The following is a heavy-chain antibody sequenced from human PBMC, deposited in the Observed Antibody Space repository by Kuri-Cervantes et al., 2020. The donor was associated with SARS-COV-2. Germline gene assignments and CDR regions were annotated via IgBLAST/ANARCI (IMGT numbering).Heavy chain of an antibody. CDR3: ASIVTGDSSGYY. V-gene: IGHV3-53*01. J-gene: IGHJ4*02. CDR2: IYSGGST. CDR1: GFTFSDYY. Sequence: ETLSLTCAASGFTFSDYYMSWVRQAPGKGLEWVSVIYSGGSTYYADSVKCRFTISRDNSKNTLYLQMNSLRAEDTAVYYCASIVTGDSSGYYWGQGTLVTVSS. D-gene: IGHD3-22*01.